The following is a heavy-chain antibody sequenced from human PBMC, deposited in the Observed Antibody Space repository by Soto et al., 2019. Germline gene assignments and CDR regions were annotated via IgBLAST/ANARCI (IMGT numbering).Heavy chain of an antibody. CDR2: IIPIFGTA. J-gene: IGHJ3*02. Sequence: SVKVSCKASGGTFSSYAISWVRQAPGQGLEWMGGIIPIFGTANYAQKFQGRVTITADESTSTAYMELSSLRSEDTAVYYCARSLSWEDAFDIWGQGTMVTVSS. V-gene: IGHV1-69*13. CDR1: GGTFSSYA. D-gene: IGHD1-26*01. CDR3: ARSLSWEDAFDI.